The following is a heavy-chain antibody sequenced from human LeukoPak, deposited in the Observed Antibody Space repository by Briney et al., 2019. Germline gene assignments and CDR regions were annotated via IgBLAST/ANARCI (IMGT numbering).Heavy chain of an antibody. CDR1: GFTFDDYA. Sequence: PGGSLRLSCAASGFTFDDYAMHWVRQAPGKGLEWVSGISWNSGSVCYADSVKGRFTISRDNAKNSLYLQMNSLRAEDTALYYCAKDKKASGYYDSSGSHAFDIWGQGTMVTVSS. CDR2: ISWNSGSV. V-gene: IGHV3-9*01. D-gene: IGHD3-22*01. J-gene: IGHJ3*02. CDR3: AKDKKASGYYDSSGSHAFDI.